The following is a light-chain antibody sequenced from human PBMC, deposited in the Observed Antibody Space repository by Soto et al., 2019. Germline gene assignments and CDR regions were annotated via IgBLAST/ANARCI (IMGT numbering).Light chain of an antibody. CDR2: SNY. CDR3: AAWDDILNGYV. Sequence: QSVLNQPPSASGTPGQRVTISCSGSSSNIESNTVTWYQQPPGTAPKLVIYSNYDRPSGVPDRFSGSTSGTSASLVIRGLQSEDEADYYCAAWDDILNGYVFGGGTQLTVL. J-gene: IGLJ7*01. CDR1: SSNIESNT. V-gene: IGLV1-44*01.